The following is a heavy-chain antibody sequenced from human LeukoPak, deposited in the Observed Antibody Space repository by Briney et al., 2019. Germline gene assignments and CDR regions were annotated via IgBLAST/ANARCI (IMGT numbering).Heavy chain of an antibody. J-gene: IGHJ4*02. D-gene: IGHD3-22*01. CDR2: ISGSGGST. Sequence: GGSLRLSCAASGFTFSSYAMSWVRQAPGKGLEWVSAISGSGGSTYYAGSVKGRFTISRDNSKNTLYLQMNSLRAEDTAVYYCAKASNEEYYYDSSGYYLEFDYWGQGTLVTVSS. V-gene: IGHV3-23*01. CDR1: GFTFSSYA. CDR3: AKASNEEYYYDSSGYYLEFDY.